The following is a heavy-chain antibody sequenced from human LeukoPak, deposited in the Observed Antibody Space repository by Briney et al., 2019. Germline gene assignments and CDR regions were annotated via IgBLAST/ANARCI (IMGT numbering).Heavy chain of an antibody. CDR2: IDGSGDNR. Sequence: GGSLRLSCAGSGFTFMNYAMSWVRQAPGKGLEWVSSIDGSGDNRYYADSVKGRLTISRDNSKNTLYLQVSGLRAEDTAPYYCAKVQMGTGWTFDFWGQGTLVTVSS. V-gene: IGHV3-23*01. CDR3: AKVQMGTGWTFDF. J-gene: IGHJ4*02. CDR1: GFTFMNYA. D-gene: IGHD6-19*01.